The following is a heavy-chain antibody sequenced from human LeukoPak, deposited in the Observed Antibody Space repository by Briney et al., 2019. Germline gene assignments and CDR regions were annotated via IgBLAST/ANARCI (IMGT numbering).Heavy chain of an antibody. J-gene: IGHJ4*02. CDR2: ISGSGGST. CDR1: GFTFSSYA. Sequence: GGSLRLSCAASGFTFSSYAMSWVRQAPGKGLEWVSAISGSGGSTYYADSVKGRFTISRDNSKNTLYLQMNSLRAEDTAVYYCAKVLSYYDSSGYYYFDYWGQGTLVTVSS. D-gene: IGHD3-22*01. V-gene: IGHV3-23*01. CDR3: AKVLSYYDSSGYYYFDY.